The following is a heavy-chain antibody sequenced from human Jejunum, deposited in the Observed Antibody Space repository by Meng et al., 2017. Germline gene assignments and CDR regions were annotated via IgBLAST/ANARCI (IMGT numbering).Heavy chain of an antibody. CDR3: GRLLISGAPLFKINRFDP. CDR2: IDPGDSDT. V-gene: IGHV5-51*01. Sequence: GESLKISCKGSGYSFTSYCIAWVRQMPGKGLEWMGIIDPGDSDTRYSPSFQGQVNISADKSISTAYLQWSSLKASDTAMYYCGRLLISGAPLFKINRFDPWGQGTLVTVSS. D-gene: IGHD3-16*01. J-gene: IGHJ5*02. CDR1: GYSFTSYC.